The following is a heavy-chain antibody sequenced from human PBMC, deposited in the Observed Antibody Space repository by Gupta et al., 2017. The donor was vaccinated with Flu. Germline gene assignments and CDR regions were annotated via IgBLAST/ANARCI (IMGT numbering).Heavy chain of an antibody. V-gene: IGHV1-2*02. CDR3: ARYYYDSSGYYYNYYGMDV. CDR2: INPNSGGT. D-gene: IGHD3-22*01. Sequence: HWVRQAPGQGLEWMGWINPNSGGTNYAQKFQGRVTMTRETSISTAYMELSRLRSDDTAVYYCARYYYDSSGYYYNYYGMDVWAKGPRSPSP. J-gene: IGHJ6*02.